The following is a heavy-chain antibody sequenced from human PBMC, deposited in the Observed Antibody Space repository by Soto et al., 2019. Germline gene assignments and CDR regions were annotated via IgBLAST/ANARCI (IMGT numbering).Heavy chain of an antibody. V-gene: IGHV5-51*01. J-gene: IGHJ5*02. D-gene: IGHD3-10*01. Sequence: PGESLKISCKCSGYSFISYWIVWVRQMPGKGLEWMGIIYPGDSDTRYSPSFQGQVTISADKSISTAYLQWSSLKASDTAMYYCARHERLDISYGSGSHIDTWGQGTLVTVSS. CDR1: GYSFISYW. CDR3: ARHERLDISYGSGSHIDT. CDR2: IYPGDSDT.